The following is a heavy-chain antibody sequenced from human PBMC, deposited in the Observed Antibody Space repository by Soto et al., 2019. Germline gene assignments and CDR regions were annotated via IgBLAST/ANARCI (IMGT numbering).Heavy chain of an antibody. J-gene: IGHJ4*02. Sequence: QVQLVQSGAEVKKPGSSVKVSCKASGGTFSSYDISWVRQAPGQGLEWMGGIIPIFGTANYAQKFQGRVTITADESTSTAYMELSSLRSEDTAVYYCARSPPYGDYVFGNFDYWGQGTLVTVSS. D-gene: IGHD4-17*01. CDR2: IIPIFGTA. CDR1: GGTFSSYD. V-gene: IGHV1-69*01. CDR3: ARSPPYGDYVFGNFDY.